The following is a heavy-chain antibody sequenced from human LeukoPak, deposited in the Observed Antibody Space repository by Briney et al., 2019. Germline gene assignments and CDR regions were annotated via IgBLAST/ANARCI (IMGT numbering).Heavy chain of an antibody. Sequence: GGSLRLSCAASGFTFSSYEMNWVRQAPGKGLEWVSYISSSGSTIYYADSVKGRFTISRDNAKNSLYLQMNSLRAEDTAVYYCARVRWGGLYYFDYWGQGTLVTVSS. CDR3: ARVRWGGLYYFDY. J-gene: IGHJ4*02. D-gene: IGHD3-16*01. CDR1: GFTFSSYE. V-gene: IGHV3-48*03. CDR2: ISSSGSTI.